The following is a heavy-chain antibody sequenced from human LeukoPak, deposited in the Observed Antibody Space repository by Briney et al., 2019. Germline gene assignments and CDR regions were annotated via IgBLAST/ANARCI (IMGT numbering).Heavy chain of an antibody. D-gene: IGHD7-27*01. CDR3: ARFSPRAMGNYLDF. CDR1: GGSISSGSYS. Sequence: SETLSLSCAVSGGSISSGSYSWSWIRQPPGKGLEWIGYIYPRGSTYYNPSLKSRVILSLDKSANQFSLNLSSVTAADTAVYYCARFSPRAMGNYLDFWGQGTLVTVSS. J-gene: IGHJ4*02. V-gene: IGHV4-30-2*01. CDR2: IYPRGST.